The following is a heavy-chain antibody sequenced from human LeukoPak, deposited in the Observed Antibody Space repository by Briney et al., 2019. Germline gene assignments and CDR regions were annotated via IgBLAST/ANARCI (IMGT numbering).Heavy chain of an antibody. Sequence: ADTLSLTCTVSGPSTSRYYGSSTRQPPGKGRECIGYIYYSGSTNYNPSLKSRVTISVDTSKNQFSLKLRSVTAADTAVYYCAILADDYGDIGGYWGQGTLVTVSS. CDR1: GPSTSRYY. J-gene: IGHJ4*02. V-gene: IGHV4-59*07. CDR3: AILADDYGDIGGY. CDR2: IYYSGST. D-gene: IGHD4-17*01.